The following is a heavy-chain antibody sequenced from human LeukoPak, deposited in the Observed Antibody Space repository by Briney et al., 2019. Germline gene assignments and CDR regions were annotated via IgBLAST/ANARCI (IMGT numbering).Heavy chain of an antibody. CDR1: GGSFSGYY. D-gene: IGHD6-13*01. Sequence: PSETLSLTCAVYGGSFSGYYWSWIRQPPGKGLEWIGEINHSGSTNYNPSLKSRVTISVDTSKNQFSLKLSSVTAADTAVYYCASRGGYSSSTRPNYYYGVDVWAKGPRSPSP. CDR2: INHSGST. V-gene: IGHV4-34*01. CDR3: ASRGGYSSSTRPNYYYGVDV. J-gene: IGHJ6*02.